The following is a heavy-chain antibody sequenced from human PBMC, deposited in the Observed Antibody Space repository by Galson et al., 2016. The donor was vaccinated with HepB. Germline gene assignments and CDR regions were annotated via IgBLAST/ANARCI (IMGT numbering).Heavy chain of an antibody. J-gene: IGHJ4*02. CDR3: ATGSSSGFWQFFDY. Sequence: SLRLSCAASGFSFGDYTMHWVRQPPGKGLEWVSGITWNSGRIFYADSVKGRFTISRDNAKNSLFLQMNSLGAKDTAFYYCATGSSSGFWQFFDYWGQGTLVTASS. CDR1: GFSFGDYT. D-gene: IGHD6-6*01. CDR2: ITWNSGRI. V-gene: IGHV3-9*01.